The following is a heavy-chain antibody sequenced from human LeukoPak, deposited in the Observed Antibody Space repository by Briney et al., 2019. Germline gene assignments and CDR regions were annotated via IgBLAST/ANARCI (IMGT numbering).Heavy chain of an antibody. J-gene: IGHJ3*02. D-gene: IGHD2-8*01. Sequence: SETLSLTCAVYGGSFSGYYWSWIRQPPGKGLEWIGEINHSGSTNYNPSLKSRVTISVDTSKNQFSLKLSSVTAADTAVYYCARDLNGYGNFDIWGQGTMVTVSS. V-gene: IGHV4-34*01. CDR3: ARDLNGYGNFDI. CDR1: GGSFSGYY. CDR2: INHSGST.